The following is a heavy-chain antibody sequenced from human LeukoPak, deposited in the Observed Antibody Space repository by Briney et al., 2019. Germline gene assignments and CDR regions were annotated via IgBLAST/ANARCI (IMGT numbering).Heavy chain of an antibody. CDR1: GYTFTSYY. CDR3: ARAGRKSRGVDLVRKKETGYYYMDV. J-gene: IGHJ6*03. Sequence: ASVKVSCKASGYTFTSYYMHWVRQAPGQGLEWMGIINPSGGSTSYAQKFQGRVTMTRDMSTSTVYMELSSLRAEDTAVYYCARAGRKSRGVDLVRKKETGYYYMDVWGKGTTVTVSS. V-gene: IGHV1-46*01. D-gene: IGHD3-10*02. CDR2: INPSGGST.